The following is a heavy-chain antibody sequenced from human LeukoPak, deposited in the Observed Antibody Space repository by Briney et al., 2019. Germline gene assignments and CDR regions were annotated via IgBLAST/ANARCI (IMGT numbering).Heavy chain of an antibody. CDR3: ARGLRWLRLGY. J-gene: IGHJ4*02. CDR1: GGSFSGYY. CDR2: INHSGST. V-gene: IGHV4-34*01. Sequence: SETLSLTCAVYGGSFSGYYWSWIRQPPGKGLEWIGEINHSGSTNYNPSLKSRVTISVDTSKNQFSLKLSSVTAADTAVYYCARGLRWLRLGYWGQETLVTVSS. D-gene: IGHD5-12*01.